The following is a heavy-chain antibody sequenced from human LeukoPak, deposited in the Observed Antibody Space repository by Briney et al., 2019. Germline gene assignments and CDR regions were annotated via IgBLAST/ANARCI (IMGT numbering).Heavy chain of an antibody. CDR3: AREIVGATGWFDP. V-gene: IGHV4-31*03. CDR2: IYYSGST. D-gene: IGHD1-26*01. J-gene: IGHJ5*02. Sequence: SQTLSLTCTVSGGSISSGGYYWSWIRQHPGKGLEWIGYIYYSGSTNYNPSLKSRVTISVDTSKNQFSLKLSSVTAADTAVYYCAREIVGATGWFDPWGQGTLVTVSS. CDR1: GGSISSGGYY.